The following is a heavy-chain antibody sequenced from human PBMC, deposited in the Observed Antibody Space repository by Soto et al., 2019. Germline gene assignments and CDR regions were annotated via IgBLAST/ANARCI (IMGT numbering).Heavy chain of an antibody. D-gene: IGHD3-16*01. CDR1: GFTFSSYG. CDR2: IWYDGSNK. Sequence: QVQLVESGGGVVQPGRSLRLSCAASGFTFSSYGMHWVRQAPGKGLERVAVIWYDGSNKYYADSVKGRFTISRDNSKNTLYLQMNSLRAEDTAVYYCARDYRLSLDYWGQGTLVTVSS. CDR3: ARDYRLSLDY. J-gene: IGHJ4*02. V-gene: IGHV3-33*01.